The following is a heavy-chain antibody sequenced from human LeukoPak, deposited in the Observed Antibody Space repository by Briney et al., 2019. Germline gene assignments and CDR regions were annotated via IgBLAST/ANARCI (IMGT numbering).Heavy chain of an antibody. J-gene: IGHJ6*02. Sequence: GESLRLSCAASGFTFSNAWMSWVRQAPGKGLEWVGRIKSKTDGGTTDYAAPVKGRFTISRDDSKNTLYLQMNSLKTEDTAVYYCTTASKTPNNYYYYGMDVWGQGTTVTVSS. CDR3: TTASKTPNNYYYYGMDV. D-gene: IGHD1/OR15-1a*01. CDR1: GFTFSNAW. V-gene: IGHV3-15*01. CDR2: IKSKTDGGTT.